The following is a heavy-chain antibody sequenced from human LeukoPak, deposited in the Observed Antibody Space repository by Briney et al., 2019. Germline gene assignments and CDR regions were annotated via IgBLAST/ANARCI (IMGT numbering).Heavy chain of an antibody. CDR3: ARDEGFCNGDNHYPDLGY. D-gene: IGHD2-15*01. J-gene: IGHJ4*02. Sequence: SGKVSCKASAYTFTGYYMCWVRQAHGHVIEWKGWINPNTGATKYAQNFQGRVTLTRDTSIRTTFMELSSLGSDDTAFYYCARDEGFCNGDNHYPDLGYWGQGTLVTVSS. V-gene: IGHV1-2*02. CDR1: AYTFTGYY. CDR2: INPNTGAT.